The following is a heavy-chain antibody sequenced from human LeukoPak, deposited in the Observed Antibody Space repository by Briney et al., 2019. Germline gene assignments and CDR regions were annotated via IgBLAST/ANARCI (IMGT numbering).Heavy chain of an antibody. D-gene: IGHD2-21*01. CDR3: ARETLGCGGDCLDL. J-gene: IGHJ5*02. CDR1: GYTFTGYY. CDR2: INPNSGGT. Sequence: GASVKVSCKASGYTFTGYYMHWVRQAPGQGLEWMGWINPNSGGTNYAQKFQGRVTMTRDTSISTAYMELSRLRSDDTAVYYCARETLGCGGDCLDLWGQGTRVTVSS. V-gene: IGHV1-2*02.